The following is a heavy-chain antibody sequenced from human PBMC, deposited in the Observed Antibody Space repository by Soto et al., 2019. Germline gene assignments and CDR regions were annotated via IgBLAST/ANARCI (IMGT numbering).Heavy chain of an antibody. CDR1: GGSISTNYW. J-gene: IGHJ6*02. CDR3: ARRCGDYYYGMDV. Sequence: QVQLQESGPGLVKPSGTLSLTCAVSGGSISTNYWWSWVRQPPGKGLEWIGKIYHSGSTNYNPSLRSRPTISVDKSKNQFALKVSSVTAADTAMYYCARRCGDYYYGMDVWGQGTTVTVSS. V-gene: IGHV4-4*02. CDR2: IYHSGST.